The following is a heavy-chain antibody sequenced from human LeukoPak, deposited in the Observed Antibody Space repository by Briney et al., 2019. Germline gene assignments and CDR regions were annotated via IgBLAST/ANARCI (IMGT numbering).Heavy chain of an antibody. V-gene: IGHV1-18*01. J-gene: IGHJ5*02. D-gene: IGHD3-10*01. CDR1: GYNFTNFG. CDR2: ISAYKGDT. CDR3: ARPYYYASGTYWAYNWFDP. Sequence: ASVKASCKAAGYNFTNFGISWGGQAPGQGLEWRGGISAYKGDTKYAQRLKGRVTMSTDTYTRTAYMELRSLRSDDTAVYYRARPYYYASGTYWAYNWFDPWGQGTMVSVSS.